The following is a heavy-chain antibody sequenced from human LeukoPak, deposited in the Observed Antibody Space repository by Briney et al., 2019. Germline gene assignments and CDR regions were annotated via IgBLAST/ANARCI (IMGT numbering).Heavy chain of an antibody. J-gene: IGHJ3*01. Sequence: GGSLRLSCAASGSTFSHYEMNWVRQAPGKGLEWLSYISPSGTSVYYADSVKGRFTISRDNAKNSLYLQLNNLRAEDTAVYYCAREFFFDFSAPYSLNAFDFWGQGTMVTVFS. D-gene: IGHD3/OR15-3a*01. V-gene: IGHV3-48*03. CDR2: ISPSGTSV. CDR1: GSTFSHYE. CDR3: AREFFFDFSAPYSLNAFDF.